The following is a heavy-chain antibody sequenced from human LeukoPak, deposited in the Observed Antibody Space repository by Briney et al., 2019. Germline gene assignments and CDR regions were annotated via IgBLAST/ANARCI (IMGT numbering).Heavy chain of an antibody. Sequence: GGSLRLSCAASGFTFSSYAMHWVRQAPGKGLEWVAVISYDGSNKYYADSVKGRFTISRDNSKNTLYLQMNSLRAEDTAVYYCARVRGEDYFDYWGQGTLVTVSS. V-gene: IGHV3-30-3*01. D-gene: IGHD3-10*01. CDR1: GFTFSSYA. CDR2: ISYDGSNK. J-gene: IGHJ4*02. CDR3: ARVRGEDYFDY.